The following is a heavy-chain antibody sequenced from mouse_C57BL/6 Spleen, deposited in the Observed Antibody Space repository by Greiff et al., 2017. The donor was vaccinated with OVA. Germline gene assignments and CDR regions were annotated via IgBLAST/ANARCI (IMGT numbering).Heavy chain of an antibody. CDR3: AREKDGYDAMDY. CDR2: ISDGGSYT. V-gene: IGHV5-4*01. J-gene: IGHJ4*01. Sequence: EVKVVESGGGLVKPGGSLKLSCAASGFTFSSYAMSWVRQTPEKRLEWVATISDGGSYTYYPDNVKGRFTISRDNAKNNLYLQMSHLKSEDTAMYYCAREKDGYDAMDYWGQGTSVTVSS. CDR1: GFTFSSYA. D-gene: IGHD2-3*01.